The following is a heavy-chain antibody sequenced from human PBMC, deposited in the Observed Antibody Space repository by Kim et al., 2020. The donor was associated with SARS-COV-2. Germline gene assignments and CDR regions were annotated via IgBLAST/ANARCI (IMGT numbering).Heavy chain of an antibody. CDR3: AKVQYSDSWSNPLEY. J-gene: IGHJ4*02. D-gene: IGHD3-3*01. Sequence: GGSLRLSCAASGFSFDKFAMHWVRQAPGKPLEWVGLISGDGSAKYYAESMRGRFAISRDNSRNSLFLQLSHVRSEDAALYFCAKVQYSDSWSNPLEYWGQGTLVTVSS. CDR2: ISGDGSAK. CDR1: GFSFDKFA. V-gene: IGHV3-43*02.